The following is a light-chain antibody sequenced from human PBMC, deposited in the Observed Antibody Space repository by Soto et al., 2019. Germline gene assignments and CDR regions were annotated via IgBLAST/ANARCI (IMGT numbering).Light chain of an antibody. Sequence: DIQMTQSPSSVSASVGDRVTITCRASQDISSWLTWYQQKPGKAPKSLIYAASSLQSGVPTRFSGSGSGTDFSLTISSLQPEDFVTYYCQQTNSAPYTFGQGTKLEIK. V-gene: IGKV1-12*01. CDR2: AAS. J-gene: IGKJ2*01. CDR3: QQTNSAPYT. CDR1: QDISSW.